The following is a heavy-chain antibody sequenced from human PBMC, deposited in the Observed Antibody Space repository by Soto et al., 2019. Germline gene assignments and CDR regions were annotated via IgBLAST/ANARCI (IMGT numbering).Heavy chain of an antibody. CDR1: GDSISAYS. D-gene: IGHD5-12*01. CDR3: AREGNLGRWLQPLDF. J-gene: IGHJ4*02. CDR2: IHYNGNT. Sequence: LPETLSLTCTVSGDSISAYSWSWVRQPPGKGLEWIGNIHYNGNTKYNPSLKSRVTMSLDTSKNQFSLRLISVTAADTAKYFCAREGNLGRWLQPLDFWGQGTLVTVSS. V-gene: IGHV4-59*01.